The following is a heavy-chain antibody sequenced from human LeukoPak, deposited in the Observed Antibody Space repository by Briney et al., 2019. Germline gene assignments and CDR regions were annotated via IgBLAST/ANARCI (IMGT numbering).Heavy chain of an antibody. CDR3: ARHGGLDGSGTLNFDY. D-gene: IGHD3-10*01. V-gene: IGHV4-59*08. CDR2: IYYSGST. Sequence: SETLSLTCTVSGGSISCYYWSWIRQPPGKGLEWIGYIYYSGSTNYNPSLKSRVTISVDTSKNQFSLKLSSVTAADTAVYYCARHGGLDGSGTLNFDYWGQGTLVTVSS. CDR1: GGSISCYY. J-gene: IGHJ4*02.